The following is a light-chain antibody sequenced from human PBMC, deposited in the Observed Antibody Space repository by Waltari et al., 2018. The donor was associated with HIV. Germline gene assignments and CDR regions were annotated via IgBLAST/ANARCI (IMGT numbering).Light chain of an antibody. CDR3: SSYAGSNNYVV. Sequence: QSALTQPPSASGSPGQSVTISCTGTSSDVGGYNYVSWYQQHPGKAPKLMIYEVSKRPSGVPDRFSCSKSGNTASLTVSGLQAEDEADYYCSSYAGSNNYVVFGGGTKLTVL. CDR2: EVS. V-gene: IGLV2-8*01. CDR1: SSDVGGYNY. J-gene: IGLJ2*01.